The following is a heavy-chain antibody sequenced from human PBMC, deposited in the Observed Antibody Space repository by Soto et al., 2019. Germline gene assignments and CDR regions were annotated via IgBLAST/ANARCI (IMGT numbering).Heavy chain of an antibody. V-gene: IGHV1-18*01. CDR2: ISAYNGNT. CDR1: GYTFTSYG. J-gene: IGHJ6*02. D-gene: IGHD6-19*01. CDR3: ARIIAVAGSYYYYGMDV. Sequence: ASVKVSCKASGYTFTSYGISWVRQAPGQGLEWMGWISAYNGNTNYAQKLQGRVTMTIDTSTSTAYMEQRSLRSDDTAVYYCARIIAVAGSYYYYGMDVWGQGTTVTVSS.